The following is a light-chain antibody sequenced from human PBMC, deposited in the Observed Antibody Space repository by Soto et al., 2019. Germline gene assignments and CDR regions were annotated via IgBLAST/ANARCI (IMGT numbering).Light chain of an antibody. V-gene: IGKV1-5*01. J-gene: IGKJ5*01. CDR2: VAS. CDR3: QQYNSYSGT. Sequence: DIHMTQAPSTLSVSVGDRVTITCRASQNIGSWLAWYQQKPGKAPKVLIYVASSLERGVPSRFSGSGSGTQFTLTISSLQPDDFATYYCQQYNSYSGTFGQGTRLEIK. CDR1: QNIGSW.